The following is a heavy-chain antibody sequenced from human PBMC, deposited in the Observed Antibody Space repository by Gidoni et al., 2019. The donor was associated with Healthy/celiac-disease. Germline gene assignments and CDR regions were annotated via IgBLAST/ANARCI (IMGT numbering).Heavy chain of an antibody. CDR3: ARTSSVVADATADD. Sequence: QVQLVQSGAEVKKPGSSVKVSCTASGGTFSSYAISWGRQAPGQGLEWMGGIIPIVGTANYAQKFKGRVTITADKSTSTAYMERSSLRSEDTAVYYCARTSSVVADATADDWGQGTLVTVSS. CDR1: GGTFSSYA. CDR2: IIPIVGTA. D-gene: IGHD2-15*01. V-gene: IGHV1-69*06. J-gene: IGHJ4*02.